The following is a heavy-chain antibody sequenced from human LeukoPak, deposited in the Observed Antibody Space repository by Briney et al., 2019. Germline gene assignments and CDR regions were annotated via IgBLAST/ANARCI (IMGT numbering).Heavy chain of an antibody. CDR3: SRASSTSYYDY. D-gene: IGHD6-19*01. J-gene: IGHJ4*02. V-gene: IGHV4-38-2*02. Sequence: SETLSLTCTVSGYSITSGYYWGWIRQPPGKGLEWIGTIYHSGSTYYNPSLKSRVTISVDTSENQFSLKLSSVTAADAALYYCSRASSTSYYDYWGQGTLVSVSS. CDR2: IYHSGST. CDR1: GYSITSGYY.